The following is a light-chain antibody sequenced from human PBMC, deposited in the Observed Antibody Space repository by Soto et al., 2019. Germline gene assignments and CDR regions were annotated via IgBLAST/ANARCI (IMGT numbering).Light chain of an antibody. V-gene: IGLV1-47*01. CDR1: SSNIGSNY. CDR3: AAWDDSLSGLYV. Sequence: QSLLTPPPPASGTPGQRVTLSCSGSSSNIGSNYVYWYQQLPGTAPELLIYRNNQRPSGVPDRFSGSKSGTSASLAISGLRSEDEADYYCAAWDDSLSGLYVFGTGTKVTVL. J-gene: IGLJ1*01. CDR2: RNN.